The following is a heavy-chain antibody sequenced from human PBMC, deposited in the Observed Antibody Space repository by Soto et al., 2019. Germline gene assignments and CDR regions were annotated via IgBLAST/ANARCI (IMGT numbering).Heavy chain of an antibody. D-gene: IGHD2-15*01. CDR1: GFTFRDFA. V-gene: IGHV3-49*03. CDR2: IRSNIYDGTT. Sequence: GGSLRLSCIASGFTFRDFAISWFRQAPGKGLQWVSFIRSNIYDGTTEYAPPVRGRFTISRDDSKTVAYLQMNSLEAGDTGVYYCTRVSPDCSDGSCYPLNWGQGTLVTVSS. CDR3: TRVSPDCSDGSCYPLN. J-gene: IGHJ4*02.